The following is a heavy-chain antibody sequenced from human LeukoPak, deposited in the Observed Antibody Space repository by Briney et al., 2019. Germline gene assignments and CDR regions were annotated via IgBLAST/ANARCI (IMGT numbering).Heavy chain of an antibody. V-gene: IGHV3-74*01. CDR1: GFSLSGYW. D-gene: IGHD5-18*01. Sequence: GGSLRLSCVASGFSLSGYWMYWVRQAPGKGLMYISRNNGDGSTTNYADVVKGRFTMSRDNVKNTLYLQMNSLRVEDTAVFYCATIRGSIQLWPNWGQGTLVTVSS. J-gene: IGHJ4*02. CDR2: NNGDGSTT. CDR3: ATIRGSIQLWPN.